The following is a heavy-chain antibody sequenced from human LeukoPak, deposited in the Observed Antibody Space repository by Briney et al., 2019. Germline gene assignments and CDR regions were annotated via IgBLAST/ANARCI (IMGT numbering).Heavy chain of an antibody. CDR3: ARDYSSHLGYFQP. V-gene: IGHV4-59*12. CDR1: GGSISNYY. Sequence: ASETLSLTCTVSGGSISNYYWSWIRQPPGKGLEWIGYIYNSGSTKYNPSLRSRVAISVDTSKNQFSLKLDSVTAADTAVYYCARDYSSHLGYFQPWGQGTLVTVSS. J-gene: IGHJ1*01. CDR2: IYNSGST. D-gene: IGHD6-13*01.